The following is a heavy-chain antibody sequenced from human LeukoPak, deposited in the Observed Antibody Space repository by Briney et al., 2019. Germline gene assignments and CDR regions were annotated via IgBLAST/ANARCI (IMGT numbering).Heavy chain of an antibody. CDR3: ARDHGYAFDY. CDR1: GFTFSSYA. J-gene: IGHJ4*02. CDR2: ISGSGGST. Sequence: GGSLRLSCAASGFTFSSYAMSWVRQAPGKGLEWVSAISGSGGSTYYADSVKGRFTISRDNSKNTLYPQMNSLRDEDTAVYYCARDHGYAFDYWGQGTLVTVSS. V-gene: IGHV3-23*01. D-gene: IGHD5-12*01.